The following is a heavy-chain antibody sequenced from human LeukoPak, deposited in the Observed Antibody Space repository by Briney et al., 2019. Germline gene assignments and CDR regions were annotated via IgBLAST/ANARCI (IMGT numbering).Heavy chain of an antibody. CDR3: ASQPRGLEIDY. CDR2: IYYSGST. V-gene: IGHV4-39*02. Sequence: PSKTLSLTCTVSGGSISSSSDYWGWIRQPPGKGLEWIGTIYYSGSTDYNPPLKSRVTISVDTSKNHFSLRLSSVTAADTAVYYCASQPRGLEIDYWGQGTLVTVSS. J-gene: IGHJ4*02. CDR1: GGSISSSSDY. D-gene: IGHD2-2*01.